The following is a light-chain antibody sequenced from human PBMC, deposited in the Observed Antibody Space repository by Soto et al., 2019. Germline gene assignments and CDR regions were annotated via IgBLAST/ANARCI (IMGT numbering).Light chain of an antibody. CDR1: SSDVGSYNL. CDR2: EGS. V-gene: IGLV2-23*03. Sequence: ALTQPASVSGSPGQSITISCTGTSSDVGSYNLVSWYQQHPGKAPKLMIYEGSKRPSGVSNRFSGSKSGNTASLTISGLQAEDEADYYCCSYAGSSTFAYVFGTGTQLTVL. J-gene: IGLJ1*01. CDR3: CSYAGSSTFAYV.